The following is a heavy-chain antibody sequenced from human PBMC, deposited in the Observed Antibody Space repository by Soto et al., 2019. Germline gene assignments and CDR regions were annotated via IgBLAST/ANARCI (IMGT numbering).Heavy chain of an antibody. J-gene: IGHJ4*02. Sequence: GSLRLSCVASGFKFTEYGLNWVRQTPGKGLEWVAISWFDGSIAYYAESVKGRFTVTRDDSRNTVYLHMNSLRGEDTAMYYCARDGARIDSSGKFDYWGQGTQVTVSS. CDR3: ARDGARIDSSGKFDY. CDR2: SWFDGSIA. V-gene: IGHV3-33*07. CDR1: GFKFTEYG. D-gene: IGHD3-22*01.